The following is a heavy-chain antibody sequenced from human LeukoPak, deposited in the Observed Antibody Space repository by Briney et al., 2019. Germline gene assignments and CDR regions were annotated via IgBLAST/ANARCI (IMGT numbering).Heavy chain of an antibody. D-gene: IGHD5-12*01. J-gene: IGHJ4*01. Sequence: GGFLRLSCAASGFNFIDYSMNWVRQAPGKGLEWISYIGISSGNTKYAGSVKGRFTISRDKARNSLYLQMNSLRVEDTAVYYCARDHRYAFDNWGHGTLVTVSS. CDR3: ARDHRYAFDN. CDR1: GFNFIDYS. CDR2: IGISSGNT. V-gene: IGHV3-48*01.